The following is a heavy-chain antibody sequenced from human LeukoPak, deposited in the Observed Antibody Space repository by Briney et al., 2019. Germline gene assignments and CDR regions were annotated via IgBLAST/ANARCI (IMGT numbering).Heavy chain of an antibody. J-gene: IGHJ4*02. CDR1: GGSFSGYY. Sequence: PSETLSLTCAVYGGSFSGYYWSWIRQPPGKGLEWIGEINHSGSTNYNPSLKSRVTISVVTSKNQFSLKLSSVTAADTAVYYCARVYSSSWYLDYWGQGTLVTVSS. CDR3: ARVYSSSWYLDY. CDR2: INHSGST. D-gene: IGHD6-13*01. V-gene: IGHV4-34*01.